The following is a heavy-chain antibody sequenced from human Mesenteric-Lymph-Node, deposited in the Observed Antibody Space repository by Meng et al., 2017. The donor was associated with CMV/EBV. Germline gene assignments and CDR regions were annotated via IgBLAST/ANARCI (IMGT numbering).Heavy chain of an antibody. D-gene: IGHD3-3*01. CDR3: ARGGIFGELVGYFYGLDV. V-gene: IGHV4-34*01. CDR2: INHSGST. CDR1: GFTFSSYS. Sequence: ESLKISCAASGFTFSSYSMNWVRQPPGKGLEWIGEINHSGSTSYDPSLKSRVTISIDMSKNQFSLRLSSVTAADTAVYYCARGGIFGELVGYFYGLDVWGQGTTVTVSS. J-gene: IGHJ6*02.